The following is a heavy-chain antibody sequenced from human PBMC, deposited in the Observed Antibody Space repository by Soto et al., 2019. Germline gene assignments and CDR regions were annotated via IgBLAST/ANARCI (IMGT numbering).Heavy chain of an antibody. V-gene: IGHV1-3*01. CDR1: GFTFSDTL. Sequence: QVQLVQSGAEVKKPGASVNISCQASGFTFSDTLINWVRQGPGQRLEWMGWINPANGNTRSSESFQGRVTISSLSSASTAYVALSDLTSEDTAVYSRARDIVSVGPRVNDAFDVWGQGTMITVSS. CDR2: INPANGNT. D-gene: IGHD1-26*01. J-gene: IGHJ3*01. CDR3: ARDIVSVGPRVNDAFDV.